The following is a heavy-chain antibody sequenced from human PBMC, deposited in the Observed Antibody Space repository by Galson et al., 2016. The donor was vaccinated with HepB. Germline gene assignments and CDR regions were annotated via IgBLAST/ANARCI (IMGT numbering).Heavy chain of an antibody. CDR3: ARRSGGSLDY. Sequence: QSGAEVKKSGESLKISCKGSGYSFTDYWIGWVRQMPGKGLEWMGIIYPGDSDTRYSPSSQGQVTLSADKTINTAYLQWSSLKASDTAMYYCARRSGGSLDYWGQGTLVPVSS. CDR2: IYPGDSDT. D-gene: IGHD4-23*01. J-gene: IGHJ4*02. V-gene: IGHV5-51*01. CDR1: GYSFTDYW.